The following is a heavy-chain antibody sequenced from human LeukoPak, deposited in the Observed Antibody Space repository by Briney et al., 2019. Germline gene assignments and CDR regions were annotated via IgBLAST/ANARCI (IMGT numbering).Heavy chain of an antibody. V-gene: IGHV3-48*04. CDR1: GFTFSSYW. Sequence: PGGSLRLSCAASGFTFSSYWMSWVRQAPGKGLEWVSYISHTGNNIYYADSAKGRFTISRDNAKNSLYLQMNSLRAEDTAVYYCARDGCSSTSCYTVNYWGQGTLVTVSS. CDR2: ISHTGNNI. J-gene: IGHJ4*02. D-gene: IGHD2-2*02. CDR3: ARDGCSSTSCYTVNY.